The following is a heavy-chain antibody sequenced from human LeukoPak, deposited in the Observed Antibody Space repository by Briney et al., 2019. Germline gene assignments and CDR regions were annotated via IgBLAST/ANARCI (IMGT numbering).Heavy chain of an antibody. J-gene: IGHJ4*02. Sequence: GGALRLSCAASGFTLSDYWMNWVRQAPGKGLEWVANINLHGSVKLHVDSVEGRFTISRDNAKNSLFLRMTSLKVEDTAVYYCAAWGLYSYWGQGTLVTVSS. V-gene: IGHV3-7*01. D-gene: IGHD4-11*01. CDR3: AAWGLYSY. CDR2: INLHGSVK. CDR1: GFTLSDYW.